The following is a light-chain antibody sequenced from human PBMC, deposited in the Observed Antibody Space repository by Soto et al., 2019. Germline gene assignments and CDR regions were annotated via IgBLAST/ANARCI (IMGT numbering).Light chain of an antibody. CDR3: QQYGETPWT. Sequence: EVVLTQSPDTLSLSPGVRATLSCRASQSVGSTYLAWYQQKPGQAPRLLIFGASSRATGIADRFSGSGSGTDFTLTISRLEPEDFAVYYCQQYGETPWTFGQGTKGEIK. V-gene: IGKV3-20*01. CDR2: GAS. CDR1: QSVGSTY. J-gene: IGKJ1*01.